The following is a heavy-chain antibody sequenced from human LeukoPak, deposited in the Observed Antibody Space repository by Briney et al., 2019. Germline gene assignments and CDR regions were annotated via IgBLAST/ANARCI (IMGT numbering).Heavy chain of an antibody. V-gene: IGHV1-18*01. Sequence: ASVKVSCKASGYTFTSYGISWVRQAPGQGLEWMGWISAYNGNTNYAQKLQGRVTMTRDTSTSTVYMELSSLRSEDTAVYYCARDYYDSSGYYYGALFWGQGTLVTVSS. CDR1: GYTFTSYG. J-gene: IGHJ4*02. D-gene: IGHD3-22*01. CDR2: ISAYNGNT. CDR3: ARDYYDSSGYYYGALF.